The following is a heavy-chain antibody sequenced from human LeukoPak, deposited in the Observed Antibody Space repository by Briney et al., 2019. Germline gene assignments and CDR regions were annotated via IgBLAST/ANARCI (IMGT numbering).Heavy chain of an antibody. CDR3: ARRSGGSPNYYYYYGMDV. J-gene: IGHJ6*02. V-gene: IGHV4-59*08. D-gene: IGHD2-15*01. CDR2: IYYSGST. Sequence: SETLSLTCTVSGGSISSYYWSWIRQPPGKGLEWIGYIYYSGSTNYNPSLKSRVTISVDTSKNQFSLKLGSVTAADTAVYYCARRSGGSPNYYYYYGMDVWGQGTTVTVSS. CDR1: GGSISSYY.